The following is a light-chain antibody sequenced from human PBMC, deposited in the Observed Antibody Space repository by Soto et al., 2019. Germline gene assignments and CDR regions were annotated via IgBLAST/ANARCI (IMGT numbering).Light chain of an antibody. V-gene: IGLV1-40*01. CDR1: SSNIGGYD. CDR2: GNN. CDR3: QSYDSRLSVVV. Sequence: QSVLTQPPSVSGAPGQGVTISCTGSSSNIGGYDVHWYQQLPGTAPKLFIYGNNNRPSGVPDRFSGSKSGTSASLVITGLQGEDEADYYCQSYDSRLSVVVFGGGTKLTVL. J-gene: IGLJ2*01.